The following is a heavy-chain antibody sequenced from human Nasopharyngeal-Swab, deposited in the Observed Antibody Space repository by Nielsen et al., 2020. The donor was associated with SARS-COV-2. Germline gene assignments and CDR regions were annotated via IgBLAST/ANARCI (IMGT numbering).Heavy chain of an antibody. V-gene: IGHV3-33*01. Sequence: LSLTCAASGFTFSSYGMHWVRQAPGKGLEWVAVIWYDGSNKYYADSVKGRFTISRDNSKNTLYLQMNSLRAGDTAVYYCARVRGDYDSSGYYYHDGAFDIWGQGTMVTVSS. CDR3: ARVRGDYDSSGYYYHDGAFDI. CDR1: GFTFSSYG. J-gene: IGHJ3*02. CDR2: IWYDGSNK. D-gene: IGHD3-22*01.